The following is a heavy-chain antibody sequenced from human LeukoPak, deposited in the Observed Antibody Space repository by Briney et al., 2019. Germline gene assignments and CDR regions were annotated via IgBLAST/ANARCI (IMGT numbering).Heavy chain of an antibody. J-gene: IGHJ4*02. D-gene: IGHD3-22*01. V-gene: IGHV1-46*01. CDR2: INPSGGST. CDR1: GYTFTSYF. CDR3: ARTYDSSGYTGLD. Sequence: ASVKVSCKASGYTFTSYFMHWVRQAPGQGLEWMGIINPSGGSTNYAQKFQGRVTMTRDMSTSTVYMELSSLRSEDTAMYYCARTYDSSGYTGLDWGQGTLVTVSS.